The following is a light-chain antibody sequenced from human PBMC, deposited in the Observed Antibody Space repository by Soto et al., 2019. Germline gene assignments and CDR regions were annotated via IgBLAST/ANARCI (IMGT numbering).Light chain of an antibody. CDR1: QSVRSN. J-gene: IGKJ1*01. CDR3: QQYNNWTRT. V-gene: IGKV3-15*01. CDR2: HAS. Sequence: EIVFTQSPASLCLSPGERAALACSAIQSVRSNLAWYQQKPGQAPRLLIYHASTRATAVPARFTASGSGTEFTRTISSLQSEDFAVYYCQQYNNWTRTFGQGTKVDIK.